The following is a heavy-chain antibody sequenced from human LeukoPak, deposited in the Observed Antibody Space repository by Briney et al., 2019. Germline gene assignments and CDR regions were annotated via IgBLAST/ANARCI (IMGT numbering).Heavy chain of an antibody. Sequence: ASVKVSCKASGCTFTGYYMHWVRQAPGQGLEWMGWINPNSGGTNYAQKFQGRVTMTRDTSISTAYMELSRLRSDDTAVYYCASLRDTAMVMDDYWGQGTLVTVSS. J-gene: IGHJ4*02. D-gene: IGHD5-18*01. CDR3: ASLRDTAMVMDDY. CDR2: INPNSGGT. V-gene: IGHV1-2*02. CDR1: GCTFTGYY.